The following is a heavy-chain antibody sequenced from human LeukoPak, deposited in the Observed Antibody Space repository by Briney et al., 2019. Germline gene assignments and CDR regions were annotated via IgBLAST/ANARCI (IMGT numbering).Heavy chain of an antibody. CDR2: IKSKTDGGTT. CDR1: GFTFSNAW. D-gene: IGHD3-3*01. Sequence: GGSLRLSCAASGFTFSNAWMSWVRHAPGKGLEWVGRIKSKTDGGTTDYAAPVQGRFTISRDDSKNTLYLQMHSLKTEDTAVYYCTTAGDFGVVIMGIDYWGQGTLVTVSS. J-gene: IGHJ4*02. CDR3: TTAGDFGVVIMGIDY. V-gene: IGHV3-15*01.